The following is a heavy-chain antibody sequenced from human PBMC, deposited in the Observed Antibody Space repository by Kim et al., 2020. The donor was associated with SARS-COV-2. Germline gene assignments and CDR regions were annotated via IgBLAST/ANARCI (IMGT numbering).Heavy chain of an antibody. CDR3: ARYASPPLGGFYGSGPRAPGGWFDP. D-gene: IGHD3-10*01. J-gene: IGHJ5*02. Sequence: SETLSLTCTVSGGSISSYFWSWIRQPPGKGLEWIAYIYYTGTTNYNPSLKSRVTISVDTSKNQFSLKLSSVTAADTAVYYCARYASPPLGGFYGSGPRAPGGWFDPWVQGTLVTVSS. V-gene: IGHV4-59*12. CDR2: IYYTGTT. CDR1: GGSISSYF.